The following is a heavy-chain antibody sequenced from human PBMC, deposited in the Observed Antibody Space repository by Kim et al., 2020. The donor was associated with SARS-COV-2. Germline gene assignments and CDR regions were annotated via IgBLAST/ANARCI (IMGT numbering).Heavy chain of an antibody. J-gene: IGHJ4*02. D-gene: IGHD3-16*01. CDR3: ARDLGRDGPEVHPDY. V-gene: IGHV3-21*01. Sequence: GGSLRLSCAASGFTFSAYSMNWVRQAPGKGLEWISSISIGSSYIFYADSVKGRFTISRDNAKNSLYLQMNSLRPEDTAVYYCARDLGRDGPEVHPDYWAQGTLVTVSS. CDR1: GFTFSAYS. CDR2: ISIGSSYI.